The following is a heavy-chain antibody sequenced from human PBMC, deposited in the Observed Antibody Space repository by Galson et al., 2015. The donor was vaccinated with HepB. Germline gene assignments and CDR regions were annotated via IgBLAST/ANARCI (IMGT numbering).Heavy chain of an antibody. J-gene: IGHJ4*02. CDR3: ARDFGEWELLSAFVY. CDR2: IKQDGSEK. CDR1: GFTFSSYW. D-gene: IGHD1-26*01. Sequence: SLRLSCAASGFTFSSYWMSWVRQAPGKGLEWVANIKQDGSEKYYVDSVKGRFTISRDNAKNSLYLQMNSLRAEDTAVYYCARDFGEWELLSAFVYWGQGTLVTVSS. V-gene: IGHV3-7*03.